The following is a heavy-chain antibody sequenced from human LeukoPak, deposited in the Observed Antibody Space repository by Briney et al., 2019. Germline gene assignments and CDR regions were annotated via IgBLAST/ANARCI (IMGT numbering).Heavy chain of an antibody. V-gene: IGHV1-46*03. CDR2: INPSGGNI. Sequence: GASVKVSCKASGYTFTSYGISWVRQAPGQGLEWMGIINPSGGNINYAQKFQGRVTMTRDTSTSTVYMELSYLRSEDTAVYYCTLPGLDVWGQGTTVTVSS. CDR1: GYTFTSYG. J-gene: IGHJ6*02. CDR3: TLPGLDV.